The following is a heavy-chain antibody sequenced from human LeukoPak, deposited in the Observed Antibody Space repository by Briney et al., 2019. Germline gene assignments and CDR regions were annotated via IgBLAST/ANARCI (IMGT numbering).Heavy chain of an antibody. CDR1: GFIFSSYE. Sequence: GGSLRLCCAASGFIFSSYEMNWVRQAPGKGLEWISYISSSGSTRHYADSLTGRFTISRDNAKNSLYLQMNSLRAEDTAMYYCARRATTERGHSYGLDFWGQGTLVTVSS. J-gene: IGHJ4*02. CDR2: ISSSGSTR. CDR3: ARRATTERGHSYGLDF. V-gene: IGHV3-48*03. D-gene: IGHD5-18*01.